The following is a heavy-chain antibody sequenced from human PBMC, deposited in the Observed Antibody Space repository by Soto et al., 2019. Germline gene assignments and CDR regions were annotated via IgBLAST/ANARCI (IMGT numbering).Heavy chain of an antibody. V-gene: IGHV4-59*01. CDR2: IYYSGST. D-gene: IGHD2-15*01. Sequence: SETLSLTCTVSGGSISSYYWSWIRQPPGKGLEWIGYIYYSGSTNYNPSLKSRVTISVDTSKNQFSLKLSSVTAADTAVYYCATKGGANCYSHVSYWGQGTLVTVSS. CDR1: GGSISSYY. J-gene: IGHJ4*02. CDR3: ATKGGANCYSHVSY.